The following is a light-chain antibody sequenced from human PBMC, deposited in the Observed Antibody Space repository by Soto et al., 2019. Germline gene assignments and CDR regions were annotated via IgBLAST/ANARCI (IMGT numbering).Light chain of an antibody. CDR3: HQYGSSPAT. Sequence: EIVLTQSPGTLSLSPGERATLSCRASQSVRSGYFAWYQQKPGQAPRLLIFAVSSRATGIPDRFSGTGSGTDFTLTISRLEPEDFAVYYCHQYGSSPATFGQGTKVDNK. CDR2: AVS. CDR1: QSVRSGY. J-gene: IGKJ1*01. V-gene: IGKV3-20*01.